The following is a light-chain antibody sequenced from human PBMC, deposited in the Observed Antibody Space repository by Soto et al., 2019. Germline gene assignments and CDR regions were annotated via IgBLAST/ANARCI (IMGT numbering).Light chain of an antibody. Sequence: QSALTQPASVSGSPGQSITISCTGTNSDLGGYNYVSWYQQHPGKAPKLIIYDVSNRPSGVSNRFSGSKSGNTASLTISGVQAEDEADYYCSSYTSSSTVVFGTGTQLTVL. CDR1: NSDLGGYNY. J-gene: IGLJ7*01. V-gene: IGLV2-14*01. CDR2: DVS. CDR3: SSYTSSSTVV.